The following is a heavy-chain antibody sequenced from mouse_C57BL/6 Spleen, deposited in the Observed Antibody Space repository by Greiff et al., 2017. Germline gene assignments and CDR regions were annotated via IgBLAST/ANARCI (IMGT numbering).Heavy chain of an antibody. CDR2: IYPGNSDT. Sequence: EVQLQQSGTVLARPGASVKMSCKTSGYTFTSYWMHWIKQRPGQGLEWIGAIYPGNSDTSYNQKFKGKAKLTVVTSASTAYMELSRLTNEDSAVYYCARRGFSLYAMDYWGQGTTVTVSS. CDR3: ARRGFSLYAMDY. CDR1: GYTFTSYW. D-gene: IGHD3-1*01. J-gene: IGHJ4*01. V-gene: IGHV1-5*01.